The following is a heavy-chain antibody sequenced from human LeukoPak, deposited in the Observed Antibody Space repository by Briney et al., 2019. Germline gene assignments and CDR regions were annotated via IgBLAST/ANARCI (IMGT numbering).Heavy chain of an antibody. V-gene: IGHV3-53*05. Sequence: GVSQRLFCTVSGFTVSTTLMDWVPEARGKGLEGVSLIYDGGRTVYGDCVRGRFTISRDTSKNVVYLQMNSLKVEDSAIYYCARDRAGRESWVEFDLWGQGTLVTVSS. CDR3: ARDRAGRESWVEFDL. D-gene: IGHD3-10*01. CDR1: GFTVSTTL. J-gene: IGHJ5*02. CDR2: IYDGGRT.